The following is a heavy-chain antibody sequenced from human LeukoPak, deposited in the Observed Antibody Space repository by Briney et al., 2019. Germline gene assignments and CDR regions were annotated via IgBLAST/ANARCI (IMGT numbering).Heavy chain of an antibody. CDR3: ASYVWGTYRYSAFDI. D-gene: IGHD3-16*02. V-gene: IGHV3-23*01. CDR1: GFTFNNYA. J-gene: IGHJ3*02. CDR2: ISGSDAGT. Sequence: PGGSLRLSCAASGFTFNNYAMSWVRQAPGKGLEWVSAISGSDAGTYYADSVKGRFTISRDNAKNSLYLQMNSLRAEDTAVYYCASYVWGTYRYSAFDIWGQGTKVTVSS.